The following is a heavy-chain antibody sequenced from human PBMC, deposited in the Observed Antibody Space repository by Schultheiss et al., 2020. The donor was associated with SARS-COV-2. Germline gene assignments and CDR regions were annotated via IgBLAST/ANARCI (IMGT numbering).Heavy chain of an antibody. V-gene: IGHV4-59*01. J-gene: IGHJ6*03. CDR2: IYYNGGT. CDR3: ASGRVPDYLDV. Sequence: SETLSLTCTVSGGSINSFYWSWVRQPPGGGLEWIGYIYYNGGTNNNPSLKSRVTISVDTSKRHFSLKLTSVTAADTATYCCASGRVPDYLDVWGKGTTVTVSS. CDR1: GGSINSFY. D-gene: IGHD6-19*01.